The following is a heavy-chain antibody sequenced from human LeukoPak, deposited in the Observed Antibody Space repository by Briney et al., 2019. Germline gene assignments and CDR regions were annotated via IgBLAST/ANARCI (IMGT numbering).Heavy chain of an antibody. V-gene: IGHV1-69*01. D-gene: IGHD2-15*01. CDR1: GGTFSSYA. Sequence: ASVKVSCKASGGTFSSYAISWVRQAPGQGLEWMGGIIPIFGTANYAQKFQGRVTITADESTSTAYMELSSLRSEDTAVYYCARDGGRGVVVVAATPGYYYGMDVWGKGTTVTVSS. CDR2: IIPIFGTA. J-gene: IGHJ6*04. CDR3: ARDGGRGVVVVAATPGYYYGMDV.